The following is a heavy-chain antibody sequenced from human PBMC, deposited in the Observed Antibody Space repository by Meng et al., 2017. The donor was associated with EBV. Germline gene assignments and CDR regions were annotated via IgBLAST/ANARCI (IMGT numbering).Heavy chain of an antibody. D-gene: IGHD3-10*01. V-gene: IGHV1-69*01. CDR3: ASESGRGYTPDY. CDR2: FLPRLGAP. CDR1: GCPFSYYA. Sequence: VKEPGSAVDGYCNTSGCPFSYYAFSWVRQAPGQGLGWLGGFLPRLGAPNYAQKFHGRVKITADESTSTHYMDLSSLRSEDTAIYYCASESGRGYTPDYWGQGTLVTVSS. J-gene: IGHJ4*02.